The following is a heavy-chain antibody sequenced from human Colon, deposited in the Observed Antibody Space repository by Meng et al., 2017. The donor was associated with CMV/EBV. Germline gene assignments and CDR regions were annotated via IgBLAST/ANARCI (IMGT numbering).Heavy chain of an antibody. CDR1: GFTFSSYW. CDR3: TRDTPHNAFDP. D-gene: IGHD2-15*01. Sequence: GESLKISCAASGFTFSSYWMHWVRQAPGKGLVWVSRINSDGSSTSYADSVKGRFTISRDNAKNTLYLQMNSLRAEDTAVYYCTRDTPHNAFDPWGQGTLVTVSS. CDR2: INSDGSST. V-gene: IGHV3-74*01. J-gene: IGHJ5*02.